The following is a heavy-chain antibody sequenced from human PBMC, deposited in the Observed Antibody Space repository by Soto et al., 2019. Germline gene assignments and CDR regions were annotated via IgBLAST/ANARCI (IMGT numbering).Heavy chain of an antibody. CDR1: GFTVSSTY. CDR3: ARDCSGGSCYPGMDV. V-gene: IGHV3-21*01. Sequence: PGGSLRLSCNASGFTVSSTYMSWVRQAPGKRLEWLSSISSSGYIFSTDSVRGRFTISRDNAKNSVYLQINSLRAEDTAVYFCARDCSGGSCYPGMDVWGQGTTVTVSS. CDR2: ISSSGYI. J-gene: IGHJ6*02. D-gene: IGHD2-15*01.